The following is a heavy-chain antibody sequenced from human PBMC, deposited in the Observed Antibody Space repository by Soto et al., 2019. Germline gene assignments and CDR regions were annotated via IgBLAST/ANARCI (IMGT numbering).Heavy chain of an antibody. D-gene: IGHD6-19*01. Sequence: QVQLVQSGAEVKKPGASVKVSCKASGYTFTSYGITWVRQAPGQGLEWMGWISAYNGNTNYAQKLQDRVTMTTDTSTSTAYMELRSLRSDDTAVYYCARVLPLKGSSGWYFDYWGQGTLVTVSS. J-gene: IGHJ4*02. CDR2: ISAYNGNT. V-gene: IGHV1-18*01. CDR3: ARVLPLKGSSGWYFDY. CDR1: GYTFTSYG.